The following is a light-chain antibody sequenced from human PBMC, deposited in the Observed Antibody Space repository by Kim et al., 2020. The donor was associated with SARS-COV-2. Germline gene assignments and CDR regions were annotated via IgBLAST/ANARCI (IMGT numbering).Light chain of an antibody. CDR2: KAS. CDR1: QSINTW. Sequence: ASVGDRDTLTCRASQSINTWLAWYQQKQGKAPKVLSYKASSLESGVASRFDVSGSGTEFSLSINSLQHDDFATYYCQQYNSYPYSFGQGAKLEI. CDR3: QQYNSYPYS. V-gene: IGKV1-5*03. J-gene: IGKJ2*03.